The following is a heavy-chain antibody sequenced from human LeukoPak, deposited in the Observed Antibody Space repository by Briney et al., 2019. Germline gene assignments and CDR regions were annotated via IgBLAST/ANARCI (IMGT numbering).Heavy chain of an antibody. CDR2: TNTNTGNP. J-gene: IGHJ1*01. CDR1: GYTFTKFA. D-gene: IGHD6-13*01. V-gene: IGHV7-4-1*02. Sequence: GASVNVSCKASGYTFTKFAMNWVRQAPGQGLEWMGWTNTNTGNPTYAQGFTGRFVFSLDTSVSTTYLQISSLKAEDTAVYYCARDIEQAAAGTPQTWGQGTLVTVSS. CDR3: ARDIEQAAAGTPQT.